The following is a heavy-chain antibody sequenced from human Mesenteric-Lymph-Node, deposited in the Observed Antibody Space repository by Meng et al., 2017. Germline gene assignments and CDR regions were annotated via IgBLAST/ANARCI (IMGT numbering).Heavy chain of an antibody. J-gene: IGHJ4*02. D-gene: IGHD3-9*01. V-gene: IGHV3-11*04. CDR1: GFTFSDAW. CDR2: ISSSGSTI. CDR3: ARMSNDILTGYFDY. Sequence: GGSLRLSCVASGFTFSDAWMNWVRQAPGKGLEWVSYISSSGSTIHYADSVKGRFSISRDNAKNSLHLQMNSLRAEDTAVYYCARMSNDILTGYFDYWGQGALVTVSS.